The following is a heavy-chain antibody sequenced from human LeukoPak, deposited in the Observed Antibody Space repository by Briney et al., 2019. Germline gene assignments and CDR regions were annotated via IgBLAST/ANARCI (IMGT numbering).Heavy chain of an antibody. CDR2: INHSGST. V-gene: IGHV4-34*01. CDR3: ARDPSGYYVRWFDP. D-gene: IGHD3-3*01. Sequence: PSETLSLTCAVYGGSFSGYYWSWIRQPPGKGLEWIGEINHSGSTNYNPSLKSRVTISVDTSKNQFSLKPSSVTAADTAVYYCARDPSGYYVRWFDPWGQGTLVTVSS. CDR1: GGSFSGYY. J-gene: IGHJ5*02.